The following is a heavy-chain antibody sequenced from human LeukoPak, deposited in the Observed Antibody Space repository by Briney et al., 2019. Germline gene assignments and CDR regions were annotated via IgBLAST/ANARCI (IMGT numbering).Heavy chain of an antibody. CDR2: SNPSGGST. CDR3: ARVVVTAMWRGLGY. D-gene: IGHD2-21*02. J-gene: IGHJ4*02. Sequence: GASVKVSCKASGDIVTSYYMDRVRQAPGQWLEWMGMSNPSGGSTTYAQKFQGRVTMTRDTSTSTVYMELSSLRSEDTAVYYCARVVVTAMWRGLGYWGQGTLVTVSS. CDR1: GDIVTSYY. V-gene: IGHV1-46*01.